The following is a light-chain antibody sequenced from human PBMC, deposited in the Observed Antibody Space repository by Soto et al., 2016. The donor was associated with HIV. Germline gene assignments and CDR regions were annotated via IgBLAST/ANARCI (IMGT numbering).Light chain of an antibody. Sequence: DIQMTQSPSSLSASVGDRVTITCRASQDINNYLAWFQQKPGKAPKSLIYAASTLQSGVSSKFSGSGSGTDFTLTSAACSLKILLTYFCQQYKNLPLTFGGGPKVE. CDR1: QDINNY. CDR3: QQYKNLPLT. J-gene: IGKJ4*01. V-gene: IGKV1-16*02. CDR2: AAS.